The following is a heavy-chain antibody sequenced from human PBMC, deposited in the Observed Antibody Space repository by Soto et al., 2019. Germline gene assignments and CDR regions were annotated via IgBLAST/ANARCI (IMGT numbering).Heavy chain of an antibody. D-gene: IGHD4-4*01. Sequence: ASVKVSCKASGGTFSSYTISWVRQAPGQGLEWMGRIIPILGIANYAQKFQGRVTITADKSTSTAYMELSSLRSEDTAVYYCARLGGDYSNYYYYGMDVWGQGTTVTVSS. CDR2: IIPILGIA. CDR3: ARLGGDYSNYYYYGMDV. V-gene: IGHV1-69*02. CDR1: GGTFSSYT. J-gene: IGHJ6*02.